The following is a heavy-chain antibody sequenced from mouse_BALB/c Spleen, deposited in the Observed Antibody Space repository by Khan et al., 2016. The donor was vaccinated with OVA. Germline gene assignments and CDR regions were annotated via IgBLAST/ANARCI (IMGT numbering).Heavy chain of an antibody. CDR2: IWAGGST. J-gene: IGHJ3*01. Sequence: QMQLEESGPGLVAPSQTLSITCTVSGFSLTSYGVHWVRQPPGKGLEWLGVIWAGGSTNHNSALMSRLSISKDNSKSQVFLKMNSLQTDDTAMYYWSRAFYYGAWFAYWGQGTLVTVSA. D-gene: IGHD1-1*01. V-gene: IGHV2-9*02. CDR1: GFSLTSYG. CDR3: SRAFYYGAWFAY.